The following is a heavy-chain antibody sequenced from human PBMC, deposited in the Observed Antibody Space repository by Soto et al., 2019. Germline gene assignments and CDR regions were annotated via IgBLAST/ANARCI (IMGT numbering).Heavy chain of an antibody. J-gene: IGHJ4*02. Sequence: SVKVSCKASGGTFGSQGIAWVRQAPGQGLEWMGGFIAMLGTPTYAKKVQGRATISADESLTSSYLELRSLRSEDTGVYFCARGAMANFGYWGQGTVVTVSS. V-gene: IGHV1-69*13. CDR3: ARGAMANFGY. D-gene: IGHD5-18*01. CDR2: FIAMLGTP. CDR1: GGTFGSQG.